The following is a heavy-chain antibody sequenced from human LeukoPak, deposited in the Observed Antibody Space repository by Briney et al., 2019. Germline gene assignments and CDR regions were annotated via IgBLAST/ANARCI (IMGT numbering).Heavy chain of an antibody. Sequence: GSLRLSCAASGFTFSSYWMFWVRQPPGKGLEWVATIKKDGSEKDYADSVKGRFTISRDNAENSLSLQMNSLRADDTAVYYCARGEMVQVYWGQGTLVTVSS. CDR3: ARGEMVQVY. V-gene: IGHV3-7*01. D-gene: IGHD5-24*01. CDR1: GFTFSSYW. J-gene: IGHJ4*02. CDR2: IKKDGSEK.